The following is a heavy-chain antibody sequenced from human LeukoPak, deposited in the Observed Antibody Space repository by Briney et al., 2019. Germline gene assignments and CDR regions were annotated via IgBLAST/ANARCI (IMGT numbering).Heavy chain of an antibody. Sequence: PSETLSLTCTVSGGSISIYYWSWIRQPPGKGLEWIGEINHSGSTNYNPSLKSRVTISVDTSKNQFSLKLSSVTAADTAVYYCARGRSKMRYFDYWGQGTLVTVSS. CDR2: INHSGST. CDR1: GGSISIYY. D-gene: IGHD2-15*01. J-gene: IGHJ4*02. V-gene: IGHV4-34*01. CDR3: ARGRSKMRYFDY.